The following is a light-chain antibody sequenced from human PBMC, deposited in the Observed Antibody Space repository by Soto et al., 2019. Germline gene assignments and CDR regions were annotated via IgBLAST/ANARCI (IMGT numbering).Light chain of an antibody. CDR3: SSYAGSNIF. CDR1: SSDVGGYNY. V-gene: IGLV2-8*01. J-gene: IGLJ2*01. CDR2: EVS. Sequence: QTVLTQPPSAFGSPGQSVTISCTGTSSDVGGYNYVSWYQQHPGKAPKLMIYEVSKRPSGVPDRFSGSKSGNTASLTVSGLQAEDEADYYCSSYAGSNIFFGGGTKLTVL.